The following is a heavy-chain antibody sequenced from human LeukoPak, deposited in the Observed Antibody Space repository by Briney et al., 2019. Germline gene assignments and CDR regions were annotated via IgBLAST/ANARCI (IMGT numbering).Heavy chain of an antibody. V-gene: IGHV1-2*02. J-gene: IGHJ5*02. CDR3: ARTIAAAGRDWFDP. CDR1: GYTFTSYY. CDR2: INPNSGGT. Sequence: SVKFSCQASGYTFTSYYMHWVRQAPGQGREWMGWINPNSGGTNYTQKFQGRVTMTRDTSISTAYMELSRLRSDDTAVYYCARTIAAAGRDWFDPWGQGTLVTVSS. D-gene: IGHD6-13*01.